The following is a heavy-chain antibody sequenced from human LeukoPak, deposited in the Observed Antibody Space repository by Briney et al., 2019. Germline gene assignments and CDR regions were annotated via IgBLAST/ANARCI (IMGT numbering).Heavy chain of an antibody. D-gene: IGHD4-17*01. CDR3: ARGDNDYGDYLFDY. CDR1: GFTFSSYA. J-gene: IGHJ4*02. CDR2: ISYDGSNK. V-gene: IGHV3-30-3*01. Sequence: GRSLRLSCAASGFTFSSYAMHWVRQAPGKGLEWVAVISYDGSNKYYADSVKGRFTISRDNSKNTLYLQMNSLRAEDTAVYYCARGDNDYGDYLFDYWGQGTLVTVSS.